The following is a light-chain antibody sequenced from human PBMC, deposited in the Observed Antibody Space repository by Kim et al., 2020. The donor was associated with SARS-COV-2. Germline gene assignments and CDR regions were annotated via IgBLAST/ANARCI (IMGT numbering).Light chain of an antibody. CDR2: GAS. J-gene: IGKJ1*01. Sequence: EIVMTQSRATLSVSPGERATLSCRASQSVSSNLAWYQQKPGQAPRLLIYGASTRATGIPARFSGSGSGTEFTLTISSLQSEDFAVYYCQQYNNWPPEWTFGQGTKVDIK. CDR1: QSVSSN. CDR3: QQYNNWPPEWT. V-gene: IGKV3-15*01.